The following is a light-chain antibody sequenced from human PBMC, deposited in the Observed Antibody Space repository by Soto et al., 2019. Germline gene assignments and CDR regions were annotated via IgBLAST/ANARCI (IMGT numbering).Light chain of an antibody. Sequence: EVVLTQSPGILSLSPGERATLSCRASQSVANNYLAWYQQKPGQAPRLLLSGASKRATGIPDRFSGSGSGTDFSLPINRLEPDDFAVYYCQQYGGSPLVTFGGGTKVEIK. CDR2: GAS. V-gene: IGKV3-20*01. CDR1: QSVANNY. CDR3: QQYGGSPLVT. J-gene: IGKJ4*01.